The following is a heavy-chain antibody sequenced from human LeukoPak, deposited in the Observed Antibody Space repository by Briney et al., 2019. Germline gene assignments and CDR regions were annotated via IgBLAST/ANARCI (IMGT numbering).Heavy chain of an antibody. J-gene: IGHJ4*02. Sequence: ASVKVSCKASGYTFTSYGMNWLRQAPGQGLEWMGWMSGYNGNTNYAQKLQDRVTMTTDTSTRTAYMELRRMRSDDTAVYDCARGGYWGLGDNWGQGNLVTVSS. CDR3: ARGGYWGLGDN. V-gene: IGHV1-18*01. CDR1: GYTFTSYG. CDR2: MSGYNGNT. D-gene: IGHD2-15*01.